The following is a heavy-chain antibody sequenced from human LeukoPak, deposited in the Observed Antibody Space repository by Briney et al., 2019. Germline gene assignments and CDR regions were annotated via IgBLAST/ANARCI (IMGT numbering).Heavy chain of an antibody. V-gene: IGHV4-39*01. CDR1: GGSISSSSYY. J-gene: IGHJ6*02. CDR2: SYYSGST. D-gene: IGHD2-8*01. Sequence: SETLSLTCTVSGGSISSSSYYWGWIRQPPGKGLEWIGSSYYSGSTYYNPSLKSRITISVDTSKNQFSLKLSSVTAADTAVYYCASPPHTVWSPGLYGMDVWGQGTTVTVSS. CDR3: ASPPHTVWSPGLYGMDV.